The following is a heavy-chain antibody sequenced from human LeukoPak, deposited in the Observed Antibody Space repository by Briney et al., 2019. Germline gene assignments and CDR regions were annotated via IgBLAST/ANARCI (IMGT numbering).Heavy chain of an antibody. D-gene: IGHD2-15*01. V-gene: IGHV3-15*01. CDR2: IKSKTDGGTT. J-gene: IGHJ6*02. CDR1: GFTFSNAW. Sequence: GGSLRLSCAASGFTFSNAWMSWVRQAPGKGLEWVGRIKSKTDGGTTDYAAPVKGRFTISRDDSKNTLYLQMNSLKTEDTAVYYCTRHSDRYCSGAGCYVNYFYGLDVWGQGTTVTVSS. CDR3: TRHSDRYCSGAGCYVNYFYGLDV.